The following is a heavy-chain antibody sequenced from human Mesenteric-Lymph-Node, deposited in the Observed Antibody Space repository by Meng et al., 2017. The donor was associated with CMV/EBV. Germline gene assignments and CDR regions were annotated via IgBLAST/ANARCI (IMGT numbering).Heavy chain of an antibody. CDR1: EFTFSNYW. D-gene: IGHD6-13*01. V-gene: IGHV3-74*03. CDR3: AREGRYSSSWHDY. J-gene: IGHJ4*02. CDR2: INGDGSGT. Sequence: GESLKISCAASEFTFSNYWMHWVRQAPGKGLLCVSHINGDGSGTTYADSVKGRFTISRDNAKNTLYLQMNSLRAEGTAVYYCAREGRYSSSWHDYWGQGTLVTVSS.